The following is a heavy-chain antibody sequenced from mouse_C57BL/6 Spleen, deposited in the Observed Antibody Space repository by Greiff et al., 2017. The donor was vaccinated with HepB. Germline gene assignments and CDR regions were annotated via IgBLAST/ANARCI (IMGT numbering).Heavy chain of an antibody. CDR2: IYPRSGNT. Sequence: QVQLKESGAELARPGASVKLSCKASGYTFTSYGISWVKQRTGQGLEWIGEIYPRSGNTYYNEKFKGKATLTADKSSSTAYMELRSLTSEYSAVYFCARSGYYGSSPLFVYWGQGTLVTVSA. CDR1: GYTFTSYG. V-gene: IGHV1-81*01. J-gene: IGHJ3*01. CDR3: ARSGYYGSSPLFVY. D-gene: IGHD1-1*01.